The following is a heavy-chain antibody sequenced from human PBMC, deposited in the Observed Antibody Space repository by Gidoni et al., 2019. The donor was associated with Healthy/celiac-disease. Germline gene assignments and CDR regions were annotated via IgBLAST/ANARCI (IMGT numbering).Heavy chain of an antibody. CDR1: GGSISSSSYY. J-gene: IGHJ3*02. V-gene: IGHV4-39*07. D-gene: IGHD2-2*01. CDR2: IYSSGST. Sequence: QLQLQESGPGLVKPSETLSLTCTVSGGSISSSSYYWGWIRQPPGKGLEWIGSIYSSGSTYYNPSLKSRVTISVDTSKNQFSLKLSSVTAADTAVYYCARDGPPLNRDIVVVPGTQRAFDIWGQGTMVTVSS. CDR3: ARDGPPLNRDIVVVPGTQRAFDI.